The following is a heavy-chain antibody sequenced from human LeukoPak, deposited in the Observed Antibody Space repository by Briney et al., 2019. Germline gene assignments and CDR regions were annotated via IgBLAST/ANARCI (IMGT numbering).Heavy chain of an antibody. Sequence: PSETLSLTCTVSGGSISSGGYYWSWIRQPPGKGLEWIGYIYHSGSTYYNPSLKSRVTISVDRSKNQFSLKLSSVTAADTAVYYCARGGSLSAIVGATVAGFDPWGQGTLVTVSS. V-gene: IGHV4-30-2*01. CDR1: GGSISSGGYY. J-gene: IGHJ5*02. D-gene: IGHD1-26*01. CDR3: ARGGSLSAIVGATVAGFDP. CDR2: IYHSGST.